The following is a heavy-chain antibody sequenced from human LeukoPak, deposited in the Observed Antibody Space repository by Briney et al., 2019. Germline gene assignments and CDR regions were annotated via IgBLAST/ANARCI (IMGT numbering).Heavy chain of an antibody. V-gene: IGHV1-46*01. J-gene: IGHJ6*02. Sequence: GASVKVSCKASRYTFIDYYIHWVRQAPGQGLEWMGIINPSGGSTSYAQKFQGRVTMTRDTSTSTVYMELSSLRSDDTAVYYCAKEFYTTGGTVMDSQYYYYYGLDVWGQGTTVTVSS. CDR3: AKEFYTTGGTVMDSQYYYYYGLDV. D-gene: IGHD2-2*02. CDR2: INPSGGST. CDR1: RYTFIDYY.